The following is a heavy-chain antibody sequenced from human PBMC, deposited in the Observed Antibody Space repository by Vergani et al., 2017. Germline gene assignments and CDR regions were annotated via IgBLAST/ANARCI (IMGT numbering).Heavy chain of an antibody. CDR1: GYSIRNGYY. D-gene: IGHD1-26*01. V-gene: IGHV4-38-2*01. CDR3: ARRAERWETLLRDDFDV. CDR2: INHSGTI. J-gene: IGHJ3*01. Sequence: QVQLQESGPGLVEPSETLSLTCAVSGYSIRNGYYWGWIRLAPGKGLEWIGEINHSGTINYNPTLKSPFNVSIDTSRDHFSLKLRSVSAADTAVYFCARRAERWETLLRDDFDVWGQGTFVTVSP.